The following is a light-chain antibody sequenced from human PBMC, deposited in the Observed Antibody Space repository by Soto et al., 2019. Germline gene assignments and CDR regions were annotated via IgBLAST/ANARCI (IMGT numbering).Light chain of an antibody. Sequence: AIQMTQSPSSLSASVGDRVTITCRASQGIKNDVAWYQQKPGKAPKLLLYAASTLQSGVPPRVSGSGSGTDFTLTISSLQPEDFAAYYWLQDYNFPYTFGQGTKLEIK. J-gene: IGKJ2*01. CDR2: AAS. CDR3: LQDYNFPYT. V-gene: IGKV1-6*01. CDR1: QGIKND.